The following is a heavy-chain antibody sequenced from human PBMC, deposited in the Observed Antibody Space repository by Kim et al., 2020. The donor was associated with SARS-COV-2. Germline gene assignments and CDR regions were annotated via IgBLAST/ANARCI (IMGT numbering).Heavy chain of an antibody. CDR2: IYYSGST. CDR3: ARAAIVVVITRDLYFDY. CDR1: GGSISSSSYY. Sequence: SETLSLTCTVSGGSISSSSYYWGWIRQPPGKGLEWIGSIYYSGSTYYNPSLKSRVTISVDTSKNQFSLKLSSVTAADTAVYYCARAAIVVVITRDLYFDYWGQGTLVTVSS. V-gene: IGHV4-39*07. D-gene: IGHD3-22*01. J-gene: IGHJ4*02.